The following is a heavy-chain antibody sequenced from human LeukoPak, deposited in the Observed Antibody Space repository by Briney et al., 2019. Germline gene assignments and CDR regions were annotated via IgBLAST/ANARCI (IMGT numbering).Heavy chain of an antibody. CDR1: GFTFSSSA. J-gene: IGHJ3*02. CDR3: AKVGYCSSTSCYVRARGAFDI. D-gene: IGHD2-2*01. Sequence: GGSLRLSCAASGFTFSSSAMSWVRQAPGKGLEWVSAISNNGGYTYYADSVKGRFTISRDNSKNTLYLQMNSLRAEDTAVYYCAKVGYCSSTSCYVRARGAFDIWGQGTMVTVSS. V-gene: IGHV3-23*01. CDR2: ISNNGGYT.